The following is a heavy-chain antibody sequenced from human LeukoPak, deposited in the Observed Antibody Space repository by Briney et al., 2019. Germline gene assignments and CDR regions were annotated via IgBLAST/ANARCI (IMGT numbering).Heavy chain of an antibody. V-gene: IGHV3-23*01. Sequence: GGSLRLSCAASALTFSSYAMSWIRQAPGKGLDWVSGISGSGASTYYADSVKGRFTISRDNSKNTLYLQMNSLRAGDTAVYYCAKETAGGYGPFDIWGQGTMVTVSS. CDR2: ISGSGAST. CDR3: AKETAGGYGPFDI. J-gene: IGHJ3*02. CDR1: ALTFSSYA. D-gene: IGHD2-8*02.